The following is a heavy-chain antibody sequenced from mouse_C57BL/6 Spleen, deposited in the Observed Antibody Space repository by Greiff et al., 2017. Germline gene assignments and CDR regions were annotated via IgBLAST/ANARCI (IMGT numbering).Heavy chain of an antibody. J-gene: IGHJ1*03. D-gene: IGHD1-1*01. Sequence: VHVKQPGAELVRPGSSVKLSCKASGYSFTGYYMNWVKQSPEKSLEWIGEINPSTGGTTYNQKFKAKATLTVDKSSSTAYMQLKRLTSEDSAVYYCARFNGSSYVSYWYFDVWGTGTTVTVSS. CDR2: INPSTGGT. V-gene: IGHV1-42*01. CDR1: GYSFTGYY. CDR3: ARFNGSSYVSYWYFDV.